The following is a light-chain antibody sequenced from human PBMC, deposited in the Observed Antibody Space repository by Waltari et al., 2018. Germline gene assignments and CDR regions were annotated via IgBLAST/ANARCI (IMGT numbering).Light chain of an antibody. Sequence: DIQMTQSPSSLSASVGDRVTITCQASQDISNYLNWYQQKPGKAPKLLIYDASNLETGVPSRFSGIGSGTDFTFTISSLQPEDIATYYCQQCDNLPLTFGGGTKVEIK. CDR1: QDISNY. CDR2: DAS. J-gene: IGKJ4*01. V-gene: IGKV1-33*01. CDR3: QQCDNLPLT.